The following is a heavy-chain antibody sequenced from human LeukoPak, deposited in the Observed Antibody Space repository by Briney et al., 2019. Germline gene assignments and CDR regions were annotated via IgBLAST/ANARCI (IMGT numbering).Heavy chain of an antibody. Sequence: PPETLSLTCAVYGGSFTGYYWSWIRQPPRKGRERIAEINHSGSTNYNPSLKSRVTISVDTSKNQFSLKLSSVTAADTAVYYCATPIFFPPGGYYYGMDVWGQGTTVTVSS. J-gene: IGHJ6*02. CDR1: GGSFTGYY. CDR2: INHSGST. CDR3: ATPIFFPPGGYYYGMDV. V-gene: IGHV4-34*01. D-gene: IGHD3-3*01.